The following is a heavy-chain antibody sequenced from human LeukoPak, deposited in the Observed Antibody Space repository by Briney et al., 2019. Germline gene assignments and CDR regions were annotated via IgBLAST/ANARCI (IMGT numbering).Heavy chain of an antibody. CDR2: MSYDGFNK. CDR1: GFTFSSYA. Sequence: GGSLRLSCAASGFTFSSYAMHWVRQSLGKGLEWVAVMSYDGFNKYYADSVKGRFTISRDNSKNTLYLQMNSLRAEDTAVYYCARTKGYSYGYCFDYWGQGTLVTVSS. CDR3: ARTKGYSYGYCFDY. V-gene: IGHV3-30*03. J-gene: IGHJ4*02. D-gene: IGHD5-18*01.